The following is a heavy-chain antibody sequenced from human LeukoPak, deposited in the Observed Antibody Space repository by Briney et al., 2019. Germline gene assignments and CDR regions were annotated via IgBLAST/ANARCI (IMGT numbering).Heavy chain of an antibody. Sequence: SVKVSCKASGGTFSSYAISWVRQAPGQGLEWMGRIIPILGIANYAQKFQGRVTITAVKSTSTAYMELSSLRSEDTAVYYCASPQYSSPGGWFDPWGQGTLVTVSS. J-gene: IGHJ5*02. CDR1: GGTFSSYA. D-gene: IGHD6-6*01. CDR2: IIPILGIA. V-gene: IGHV1-69*04. CDR3: ASPQYSSPGGWFDP.